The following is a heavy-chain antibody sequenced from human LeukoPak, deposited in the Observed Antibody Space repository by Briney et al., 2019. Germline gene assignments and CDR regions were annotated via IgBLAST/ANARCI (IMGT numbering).Heavy chain of an antibody. CDR2: IYSGGST. CDR3: ASTLYRYSSSWYDETDCYCYYGMDV. CDR1: GFTVSSNY. J-gene: IGHJ6*02. Sequence: GGSLRLSCAASGFTVSSNYMSWVRQAPGKGLEWVSVIYSGGSTYYADSVKGRFTISRDNSKNTLYLQMNSLRAEDTAVYYCASTLYRYSSSWYDETDCYCYYGMDVWGQGTTVTVSS. D-gene: IGHD6-13*01. V-gene: IGHV3-66*01.